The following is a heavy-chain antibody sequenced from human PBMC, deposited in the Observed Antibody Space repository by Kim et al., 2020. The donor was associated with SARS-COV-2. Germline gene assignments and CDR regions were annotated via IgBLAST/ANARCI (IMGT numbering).Heavy chain of an antibody. V-gene: IGHV1-2*06. CDR1: GYTFTGYY. Sequence: ASVKVSCKASGYTFTGYYMHWVRQAPGQGLEWMGRINPNSGGTNYAQKFQGRVTMTRDTSISTAYMELSRLRSDDTAVYYCARASGMYYDILTGYYPYYFDYWGQGTLVTVSS. CDR3: ARASGMYYDILTGYYPYYFDY. J-gene: IGHJ4*02. CDR2: INPNSGGT. D-gene: IGHD3-9*01.